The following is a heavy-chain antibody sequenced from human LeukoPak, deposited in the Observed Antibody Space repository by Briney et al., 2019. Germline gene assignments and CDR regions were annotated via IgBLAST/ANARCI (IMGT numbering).Heavy chain of an antibody. CDR3: ARAPGGSSWYYYGMDV. V-gene: IGHV1-18*01. CDR2: ISAYNGNT. Sequence: GASVKVSCKASGYTFTSYGISWVRQAPGQGLEWMGWISAYNGNTNYAQKLQGRVTMTTDTSTSTAYMELRSLRSDDTAVYYCARAPGGSSWYYYGMDVWGQGTTVTVSS. J-gene: IGHJ6*02. D-gene: IGHD6-13*01. CDR1: GYTFTSYG.